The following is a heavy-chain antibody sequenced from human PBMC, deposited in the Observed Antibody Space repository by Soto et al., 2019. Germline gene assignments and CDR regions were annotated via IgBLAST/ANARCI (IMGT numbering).Heavy chain of an antibody. CDR2: IYWNDDK. J-gene: IGHJ4*02. D-gene: IGHD3-10*01. CDR3: EHSIITTAIFAY. V-gene: IGHV2-5*01. CDR1: GFSLSTSGVG. Sequence: PTVVNPTQTLTLTCTFSGFSLSTSGVGVGWIRQPPGKALEWLALIYWNDDKRYSPSLKSRLTITKDTSKNQVVLTMTNMDPVDTATYYCEHSIITTAIFAYWGQGTLVTVSS.